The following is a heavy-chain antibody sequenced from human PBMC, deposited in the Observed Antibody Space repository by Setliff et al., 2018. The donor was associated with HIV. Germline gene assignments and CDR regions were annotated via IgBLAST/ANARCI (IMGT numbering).Heavy chain of an antibody. CDR2: IYYSGST. Sequence: SETLSLTCTVSGGSITGHYWSWIRQPPGKGLEWIGTIYYSGSTYYNPSLKSRVTISVDTSKNQFSLKLSSVTAADTAVYYCARGLTIFGVATPGIYSFMDVWGKGTTVTVSS. J-gene: IGHJ6*03. CDR1: GGSITGHY. V-gene: IGHV4-59*08. CDR3: ARGLTIFGVATPGIYSFMDV. D-gene: IGHD3-3*01.